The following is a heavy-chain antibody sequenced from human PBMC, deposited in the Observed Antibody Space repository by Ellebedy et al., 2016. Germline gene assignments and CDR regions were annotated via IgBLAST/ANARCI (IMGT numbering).Heavy chain of an antibody. CDR3: ARTTHIVVGGAFDI. D-gene: IGHD2-2*01. V-gene: IGHV4-59*01. Sequence: SETLSLXXTVSGGSISSYYWSWIRQPPGKGLEWIGYIYYSGSTNYNPSLKSRVTISVDTSKNQFSLKLSSVTAADTAVYYCARTTHIVVGGAFDIWGQGTMVTVSS. CDR2: IYYSGST. CDR1: GGSISSYY. J-gene: IGHJ3*02.